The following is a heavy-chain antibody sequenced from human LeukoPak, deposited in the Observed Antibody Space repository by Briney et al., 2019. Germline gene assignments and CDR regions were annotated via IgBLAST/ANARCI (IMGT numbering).Heavy chain of an antibody. Sequence: PSETLSLTCTVSGGSISHYYWTWIRQPPGKGLEWIGYISYSGSTNYSPSLKSRVTISVDTSKNHFSLKLTSVTAADTAVYYCAGGGHFGELLFSWFDPWGQGTLVTVSS. V-gene: IGHV4-59*01. J-gene: IGHJ5*02. CDR2: ISYSGST. D-gene: IGHD3-10*01. CDR1: GGSISHYY. CDR3: AGGGHFGELLFSWFDP.